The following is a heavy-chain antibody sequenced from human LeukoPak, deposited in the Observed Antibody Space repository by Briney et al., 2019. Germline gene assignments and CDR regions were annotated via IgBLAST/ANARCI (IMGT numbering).Heavy chain of an antibody. J-gene: IGHJ4*02. CDR2: ITANGDST. Sequence: PGGSLRLSCAASGFSFAYYAMHWVRQAPGKGLAWVSLITANGDSTYYADSVKGRFTISRDNSKNSLSLQMNSLRTEDTALYYCAKDIEAGTAGFSFDYWGQGTLVAVSS. CDR1: GFSFAYYA. V-gene: IGHV3-43*02. CDR3: AKDIEAGTAGFSFDY. D-gene: IGHD2-21*02.